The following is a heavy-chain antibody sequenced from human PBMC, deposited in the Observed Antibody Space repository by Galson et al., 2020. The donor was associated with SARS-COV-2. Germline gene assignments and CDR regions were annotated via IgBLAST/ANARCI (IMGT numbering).Heavy chain of an antibody. CDR3: ARDATTYYDFWSGYFYGMDV. V-gene: IGHV4-59*01. J-gene: IGHJ6*02. Sequence: SETMSLTCTVSGGSISSYYWSWIRQPPGKGLEWIGYIYYSGSTNYNPSLKSRVTISVDTSKNQFSLKLSSVTAADTAVYYCARDATTYYDFWSGYFYGMDVWGQGTTVTVSS. D-gene: IGHD3-3*01. CDR2: IYYSGST. CDR1: GGSISSYY.